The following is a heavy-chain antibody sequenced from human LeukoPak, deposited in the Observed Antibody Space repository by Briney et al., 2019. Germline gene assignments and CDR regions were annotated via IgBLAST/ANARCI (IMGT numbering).Heavy chain of an antibody. CDR1: GYTFTNYG. D-gene: IGHD2-15*01. Sequence: ASVKVSCKASGYTFTNYGISWVRQAPGQGLEWMGWISAYNGNADYAQKFQGRVTMTTDTSTSIGYMGLRTLRSDDTAVYYCARVGEYCSGDSCLDYWGQGTLVTVSS. J-gene: IGHJ4*02. CDR2: ISAYNGNA. CDR3: ARVGEYCSGDSCLDY. V-gene: IGHV1-18*01.